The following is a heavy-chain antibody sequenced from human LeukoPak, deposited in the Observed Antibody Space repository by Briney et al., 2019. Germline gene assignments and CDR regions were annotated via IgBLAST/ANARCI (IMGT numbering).Heavy chain of an antibody. CDR1: GGTFSGYA. CDR3: ARQLELLAYFDY. D-gene: IGHD1-7*01. Sequence: SVKVSCKASGGTFSGYAISWVRQAPGQGLEWMGGIIPIFGTANYAQKFQGRVTITADESTSTAYMELSSLRSEDTAVYYCARQLELLAYFDYWGQGTLVTVSS. CDR2: IIPIFGTA. V-gene: IGHV1-69*13. J-gene: IGHJ4*02.